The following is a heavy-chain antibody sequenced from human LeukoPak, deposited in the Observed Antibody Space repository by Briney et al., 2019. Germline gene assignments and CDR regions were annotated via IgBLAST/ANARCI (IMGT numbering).Heavy chain of an antibody. J-gene: IGHJ4*02. D-gene: IGHD2-15*01. CDR3: ARSAWVDCFDY. Sequence: GGSLRLSCVASGFTFSSYWMHWVRQAPGKGLVWVSRINSDGSSTSYADSVKGRFTISRDNAKNTLYLQMNSLRAEDTAVYYCARSAWVDCFDYWGQGTLVTVSS. CDR1: GFTFSSYW. V-gene: IGHV3-74*01. CDR2: INSDGSST.